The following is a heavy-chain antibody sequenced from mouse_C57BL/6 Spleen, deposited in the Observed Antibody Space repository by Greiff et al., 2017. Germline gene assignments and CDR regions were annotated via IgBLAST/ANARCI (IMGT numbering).Heavy chain of an antibody. CDR1: GYTFTDYN. V-gene: IGHV1-22*01. J-gene: IGHJ4*01. Sequence: EVQRVESGPELVKPGASVKMSCKASGYTFTDYNMHWVKQSHGKSLEWIGYINPNNGGTSYNQKFKGKATLTVNKSSSTAYMELRSLTSEDSAVYYCARLTRGYATDYWGQGTSVTVSS. CDR2: INPNNGGT. CDR3: ARLTRGYATDY.